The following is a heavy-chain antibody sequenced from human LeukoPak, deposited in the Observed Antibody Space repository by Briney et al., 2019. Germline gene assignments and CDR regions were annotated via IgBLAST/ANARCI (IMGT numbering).Heavy chain of an antibody. Sequence: GGSLRLSCASSGFTFSTYAMTWVRQAPGEGLEWVSGIDVSGGSAFYADSVRGRFTISRDNFKNTLFLQMNSLRADDTAVYYCAKVDVGATFYFEKWGQGTLVTVSS. J-gene: IGHJ4*02. CDR2: IDVSGGSA. D-gene: IGHD1-26*01. CDR1: GFTFSTYA. V-gene: IGHV3-23*01. CDR3: AKVDVGATFYFEK.